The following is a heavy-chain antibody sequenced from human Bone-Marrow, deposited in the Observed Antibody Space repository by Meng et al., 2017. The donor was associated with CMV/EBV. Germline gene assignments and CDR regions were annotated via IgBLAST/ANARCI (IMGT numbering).Heavy chain of an antibody. Sequence: GSLRLSCTVSGASISSYYWSWIRQPPGKGLEWIGEINHSGSTNYNPSLKSRVTISVDTSKNQFSLKLSSVTAADTAVYYCAKPRDGYNYGLDYWGQGTLVTVSS. D-gene: IGHD5-24*01. V-gene: IGHV4-34*01. CDR2: INHSGST. CDR3: AKPRDGYNYGLDY. CDR1: GASISSYY. J-gene: IGHJ4*02.